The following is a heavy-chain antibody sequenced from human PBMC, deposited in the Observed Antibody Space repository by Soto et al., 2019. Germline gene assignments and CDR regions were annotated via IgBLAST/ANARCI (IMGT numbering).Heavy chain of an antibody. CDR2: IRSKANSYAT. Sequence: EVQLVESGGGLVQPGGSLKLSCAASGFTFSGSAMHWVRQASGKGLEWVGRIRSKANSYATAYAASMKGRFTISRDDSKNTAYLQMNSLKTEDTAVYYCTRHRRDFDYWGQGTLVTVSS. CDR3: TRHRRDFDY. CDR1: GFTFSGSA. J-gene: IGHJ4*02. V-gene: IGHV3-73*01.